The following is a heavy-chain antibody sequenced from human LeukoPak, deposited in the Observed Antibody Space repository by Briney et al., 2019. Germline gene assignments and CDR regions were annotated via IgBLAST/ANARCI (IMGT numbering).Heavy chain of an antibody. J-gene: IGHJ4*02. CDR1: GYTFTGYY. V-gene: IGHV1-2*02. D-gene: IGHD3-10*01. CDR3: ARDVGGFETYYFDY. CDR2: INPNSGGT. Sequence: GASVKVSCKASGYTFTGYYMHWVRQAPGQGLEWMGWINPNSGGTNYAQKFQGRVTMTRDTSISTAYMELSRLRSDDTAVYYCARDVGGFETYYFDYWGQGNLVSVSS.